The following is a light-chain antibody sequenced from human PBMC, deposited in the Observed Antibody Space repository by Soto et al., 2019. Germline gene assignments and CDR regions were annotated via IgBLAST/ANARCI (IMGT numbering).Light chain of an antibody. CDR2: AAS. CDR3: HKYDSAHLFT. V-gene: IGKV1-27*01. Sequence: DIQMTQTPPSLSASVGDRVTIPCRASQAISKYLAWYQQKPGKVPKLLIYAASTLQSGVPSRFSGSGSGTDFTLTISSLHPEDVATCYCHKYDSAHLFTCGPGTIVDVK. J-gene: IGKJ3*01. CDR1: QAISKY.